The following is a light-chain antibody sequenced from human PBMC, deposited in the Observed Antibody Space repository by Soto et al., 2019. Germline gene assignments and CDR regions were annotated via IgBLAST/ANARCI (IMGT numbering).Light chain of an antibody. Sequence: QSVLTQPPSVSEAPRQRVTISCSGSSSNIGNNAVNWYQQPPGTAPKLLIYYDDLLPSGVSARLSGSKSGTSASLAISGLMYEDEDDYSCAAWDDSLNGVVFGGGTKVTV. J-gene: IGLJ2*01. V-gene: IGLV1-36*01. CDR2: YDD. CDR1: SSNIGNNA. CDR3: AAWDDSLNGVV.